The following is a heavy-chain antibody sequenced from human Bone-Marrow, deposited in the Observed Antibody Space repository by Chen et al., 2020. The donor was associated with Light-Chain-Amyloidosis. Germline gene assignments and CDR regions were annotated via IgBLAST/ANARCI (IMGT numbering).Heavy chain of an antibody. V-gene: IGHV3-7*05. J-gene: IGHJ6*02. Sequence: EVQVVESGGALVQPGGSRRLSWVASGFTFSNYWRNWGRQAPGKGLDWVANIKEDGSEKYYVDSVKGRFTISRDNAKNSLYLQMNSLRAEDTAVYYCLKGMDVWGQGTTVTVSS. CDR2: IKEDGSEK. CDR3: LKGMDV. CDR1: GFTFSNYW.